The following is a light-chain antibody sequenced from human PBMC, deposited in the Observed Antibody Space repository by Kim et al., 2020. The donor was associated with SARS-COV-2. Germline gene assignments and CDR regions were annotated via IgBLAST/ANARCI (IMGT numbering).Light chain of an antibody. CDR2: DVF. Sequence: QSALTQPASVSGSPGQSITISCTGTSSDVGGYNYVSWYQQSSGKALKLMINDVFKRPSGVPNRFSGSKSGNTASLTISGLQAEDEADYYCTSYRNSGYVFGTGTKVTVL. CDR1: SSDVGGYNY. J-gene: IGLJ1*01. CDR3: TSYRNSGYV. V-gene: IGLV2-14*03.